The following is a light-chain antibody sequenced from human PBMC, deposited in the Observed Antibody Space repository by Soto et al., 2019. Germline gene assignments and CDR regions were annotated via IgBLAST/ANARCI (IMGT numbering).Light chain of an antibody. CDR2: AAS. CDR1: QGISSY. V-gene: IGKV1-9*01. CDR3: QQLNSYPLT. Sequence: IQLTQSPSSLSASVGDRVTITCRASQGISSYLAWYQQKPGKAPKLLIYAASTLQSGVPSRFSGSGSGTDFTLPISSLHPEDFATYYCQQLNSYPLTFGGGTKVEIK. J-gene: IGKJ4*01.